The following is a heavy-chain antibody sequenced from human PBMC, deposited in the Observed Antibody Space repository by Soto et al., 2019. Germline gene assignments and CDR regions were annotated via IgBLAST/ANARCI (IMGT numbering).Heavy chain of an antibody. CDR1: GFTFSNAW. CDR3: TQESYYDSSPLDY. CDR2: IKSKTDGGTT. V-gene: IGHV3-15*01. Sequence: GGSLRLSCAASGFTFSNAWMSWVRQAPGKGLEWVGRIKSKTDGGTTDYAAPVKGRFTISRDGSKNTLYLQMNSLKTEDTAVYYCTQESYYDSSPLDYWGQGTLVTVSS. J-gene: IGHJ4*02. D-gene: IGHD3-22*01.